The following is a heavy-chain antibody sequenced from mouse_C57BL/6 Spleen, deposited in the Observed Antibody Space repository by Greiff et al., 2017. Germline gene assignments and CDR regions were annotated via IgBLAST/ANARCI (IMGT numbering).Heavy chain of an antibody. D-gene: IGHD2-3*01. Sequence: VQLQQSGAELVKPGASVKISCKASGYAFSSYWMNWVKQRPGKGLEWIGQIYPGDGDTNYNGKFKGKATLTADKSSSTAYMQLSSLTSEDSAVYCCANGIYDGYLDYWGQGTTLTVSS. V-gene: IGHV1-80*01. CDR1: GYAFSSYW. CDR2: IYPGDGDT. J-gene: IGHJ2*01. CDR3: ANGIYDGYLDY.